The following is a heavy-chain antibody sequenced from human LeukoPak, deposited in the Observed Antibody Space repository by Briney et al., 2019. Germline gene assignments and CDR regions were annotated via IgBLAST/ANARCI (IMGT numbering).Heavy chain of an antibody. CDR2: MNPNSGNT. J-gene: IGHJ6*02. CDR1: GYTFTSYD. CDR3: ARHPPLSGTLYYYYGMDV. Sequence: ASVKVSCKASGYTFTSYDINWVRQATGQGLEWMGWMNPNSGNTGYARKFQGRVTMTRNTSISTAYMELSSLRSEDTAVYYCARHPPLSGTLYYYYGMDVWGQGTTVTVSS. V-gene: IGHV1-8*01. D-gene: IGHD1-14*01.